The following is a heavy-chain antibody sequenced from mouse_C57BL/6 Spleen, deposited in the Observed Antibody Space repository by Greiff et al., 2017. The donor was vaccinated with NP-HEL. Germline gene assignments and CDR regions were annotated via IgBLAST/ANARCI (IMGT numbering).Heavy chain of an antibody. CDR1: GYSFTSYY. V-gene: IGHV1-66*01. J-gene: IGHJ2*01. CDR3: ARGNYYFDY. CDR2: IYPGSGNT. D-gene: IGHD2-1*01. Sequence: QVHVKQPGAELVKPGASVKISCKASGYSFTSYYIHWVKQRPGQGLEWIGWIYPGSGNTKYNEKFKGKATLTADTSSSTAYMQLSSLTSEDSAVYYCARGNYYFDYWGQGTTLTVSS.